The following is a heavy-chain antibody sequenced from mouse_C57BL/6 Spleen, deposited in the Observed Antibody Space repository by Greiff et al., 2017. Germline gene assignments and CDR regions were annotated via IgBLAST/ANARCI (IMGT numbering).Heavy chain of an antibody. D-gene: IGHD1-1*01. J-gene: IGHJ3*01. Sequence: VQLQQPGAELVRPGTSVKLSCKASGYTFTSYWMHWVKQRPGQGLEWIGVIDPSDSYTNYNQKFKGKATLTVDTSSSTAYMQLSSLTSEDSAVYYCARGDFYGSRFAYWGQWTLVTVSA. CDR3: ARGDFYGSRFAY. CDR1: GYTFTSYW. CDR2: IDPSDSYT. V-gene: IGHV1-59*01.